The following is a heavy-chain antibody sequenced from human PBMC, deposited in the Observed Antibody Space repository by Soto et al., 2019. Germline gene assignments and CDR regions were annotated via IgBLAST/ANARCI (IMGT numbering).Heavy chain of an antibody. J-gene: IGHJ6*03. CDR3: ARAYYCGGDCYLGYMDV. CDR2: MNPNSGNT. D-gene: IGHD2-21*01. CDR1: GYTFTSYD. V-gene: IGHV1-8*01. Sequence: ASVKVSCKASGYTFTSYDTNWVRQATGQGLEWMGWMNPNSGNTGYAQKFQGRVTMTRNTSISTAYMELSSLRSEDTAVYYCARAYYCGGDCYLGYMDVWGKGTTVTVSS.